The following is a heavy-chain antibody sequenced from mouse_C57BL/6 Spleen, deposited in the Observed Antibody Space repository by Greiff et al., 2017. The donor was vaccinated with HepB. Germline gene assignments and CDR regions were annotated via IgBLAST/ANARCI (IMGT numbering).Heavy chain of an antibody. CDR2: IDPSDSET. CDR1: GYTFTSYW. CDR3: ARGVGGQLRLLAY. J-gene: IGHJ3*01. V-gene: IGHV1-52*01. Sequence: QVQLQQPGAELVRPGSSVKLSCKASGYTFTSYWMHWVKQRPIQGLEWIGNIDPSDSETHYNQKFKDKATLTVDKSSSTAYMQLSSLTSEDSAVYYCARGVGGQLRLLAYWGQGTLVTVSA. D-gene: IGHD3-2*02.